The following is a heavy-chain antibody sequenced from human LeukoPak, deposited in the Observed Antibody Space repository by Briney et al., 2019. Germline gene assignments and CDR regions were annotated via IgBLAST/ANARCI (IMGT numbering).Heavy chain of an antibody. V-gene: IGHV4-38-2*01. D-gene: IGHD4-23*01. CDR2: IYHSGST. CDR1: GYSISSGYY. Sequence: SETLSLTCAVSGYSISSGYYCGWIRQPPGKGLEWIGSIYHSGSTYYNPSLKSRVTISVDTSKNQFSLKLSSVTAADTAVYYCARLYSRVTRPFDYWGQGTLVTVSS. CDR3: ARLYSRVTRPFDY. J-gene: IGHJ4*02.